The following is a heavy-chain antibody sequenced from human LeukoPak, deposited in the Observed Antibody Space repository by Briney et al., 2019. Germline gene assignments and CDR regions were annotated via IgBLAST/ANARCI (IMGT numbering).Heavy chain of an antibody. CDR3: ARAPVGHCSGAFCYHFDS. Sequence: GGSLRLSCAASGFTFSTYAMSWVRQTPGKGLEWVAAISGDNPGTYHANSVKGRFTISRDNSKNTLHLQMSGLRAEDTARYYCARAPVGHCSGAFCYHFDSWGQGTLVTVSS. CDR2: ISGDNPGT. CDR1: GFTFSTYA. D-gene: IGHD2-15*01. J-gene: IGHJ4*02. V-gene: IGHV3-23*01.